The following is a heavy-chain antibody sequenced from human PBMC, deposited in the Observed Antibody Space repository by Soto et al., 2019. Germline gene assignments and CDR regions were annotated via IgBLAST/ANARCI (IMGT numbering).Heavy chain of an antibody. V-gene: IGHV3-74*01. CDR2: INSDGSSI. CDR1: GFTFSSYW. CDR3: ARQWLAHDY. Sequence: VGSLRLSCAASGFTFSSYWMHWVRQAPGKGLMWVSRINSDGSSISYADSVKGRFTISRDNAKNTLFLQMNSLRAEDTAVYYCARQWLAHDYWGQGNLVTVSS. J-gene: IGHJ4*02. D-gene: IGHD6-19*01.